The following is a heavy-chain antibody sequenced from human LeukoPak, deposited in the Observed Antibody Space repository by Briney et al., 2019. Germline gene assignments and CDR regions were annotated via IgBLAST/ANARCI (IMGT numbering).Heavy chain of an antibody. V-gene: IGHV3-15*01. D-gene: IGHD1-1*01. CDR3: TTEALNWNDDDPLDY. CDR2: IKSKTDGGTT. J-gene: IGHJ4*02. Sequence: KTGGSLRLSCAASGFTFSNAWMSWVRQAPGKGLEWVGRIKSKTDGGTTDYAAPVKGRFTISRDDSKNTLYLQMNSLKTEDTAVYYCTTEALNWNDDDPLDYWGQGTLVTVSS. CDR1: GFTFSNAW.